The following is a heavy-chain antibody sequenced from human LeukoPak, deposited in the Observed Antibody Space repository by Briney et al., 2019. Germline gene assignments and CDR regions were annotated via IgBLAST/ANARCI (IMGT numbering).Heavy chain of an antibody. Sequence: ASVKVSCKASGYTFTSYGISWVRQAPGQGLEWMGWMNPNSGNTGYAQKFQGRVTMTRNTSISTAYMELSSLRSEDTAVYYCARAVRVRRYPNYYYYYMDVWGKGTTVTVSS. D-gene: IGHD1-1*01. CDR1: GYTFTSYG. J-gene: IGHJ6*03. CDR3: ARAVRVRRYPNYYYYYMDV. V-gene: IGHV1-8*02. CDR2: MNPNSGNT.